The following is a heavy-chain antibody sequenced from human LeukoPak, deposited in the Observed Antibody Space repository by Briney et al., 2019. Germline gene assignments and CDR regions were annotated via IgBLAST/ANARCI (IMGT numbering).Heavy chain of an antibody. CDR2: INPNSGDP. CDR3: GSDIVVVVAATPQTRGMDV. D-gene: IGHD2-15*01. Sequence: GASVTVSRKASGYTFTGCYMHWVRQPPAQELARVEWINPNSGDPNYAHEFQETVPMTRGTSISTAYTELSMLRSDDTAVLFRGSDIVVVVAATPQTRGMDVWGQGTTVTVSS. J-gene: IGHJ6*02. CDR1: GYTFTGCY. V-gene: IGHV1-2*02.